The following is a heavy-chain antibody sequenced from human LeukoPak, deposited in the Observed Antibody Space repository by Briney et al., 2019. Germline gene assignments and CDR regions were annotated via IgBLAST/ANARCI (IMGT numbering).Heavy chain of an antibody. CDR1: GFTFSSYS. CDR3: ETVTTSGSSEIVDY. D-gene: IGHD4-17*01. J-gene: IGHJ4*02. Sequence: GGSLRLSCAASGFTFSSYSMNWVRQAPGKGLEWVSSISSSSSYIYYADSVKGRFTISRDNAKNSLYLQMNSLRAEDTAAYYCETVTTSGSSEIVDYWGQGTLVTVSS. CDR2: ISSSSSYI. V-gene: IGHV3-21*01.